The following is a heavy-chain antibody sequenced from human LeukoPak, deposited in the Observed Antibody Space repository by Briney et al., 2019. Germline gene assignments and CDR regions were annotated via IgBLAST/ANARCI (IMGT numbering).Heavy chain of an antibody. CDR1: AFTFSNAW. D-gene: IGHD3-16*02. J-gene: IGHJ6*02. CDR2: IKSKTDGGTT. V-gene: IGHV3-15*01. CDR3: TTNGVIDYYYYGLDV. Sequence: GGSLRLSCAASAFTFSNAWMSWVRQAPGKGLEWVGRIKSKTDGGTTDYAAPVKGRFTISRDDSKNTLYLQMNSLKTEDTAVHYCTTNGVIDYYYYGLDVWGQGTTVTVSS.